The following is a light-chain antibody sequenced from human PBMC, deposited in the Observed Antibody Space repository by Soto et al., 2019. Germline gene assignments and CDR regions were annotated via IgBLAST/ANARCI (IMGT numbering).Light chain of an antibody. CDR2: EVD. J-gene: IGLJ2*01. CDR1: SSDVGGYDY. V-gene: IGLV2-14*01. CDR3: SSHTSSSTVV. Sequence: QSALTQPASVSGSPGQSITISCTGTSSDVGGYDYVSWYQQHPGKAPKLMIYEVDNRPSGVSNRFSASKSGNTASLTISGLQAEDESDFYCSSHTSSSTVVFGGGTKLTVL.